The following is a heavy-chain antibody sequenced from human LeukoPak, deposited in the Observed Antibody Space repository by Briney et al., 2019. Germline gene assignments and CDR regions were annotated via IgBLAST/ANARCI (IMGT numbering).Heavy chain of an antibody. Sequence: PSGTLSLTCTVSGGSISGFVWSWIRQPPGEGLDYIGFIYDTGTTNYSPLLKSRITLSVDTSKNQFSLKLNSVTAADTVVYYCAGLVKGEQRLAYYFDYWGQGGLVTVSS. D-gene: IGHD6-19*01. J-gene: IGHJ4*02. CDR3: AGLVKGEQRLAYYFDY. V-gene: IGHV4-59*08. CDR1: GGSISGFV. CDR2: IYDTGTT.